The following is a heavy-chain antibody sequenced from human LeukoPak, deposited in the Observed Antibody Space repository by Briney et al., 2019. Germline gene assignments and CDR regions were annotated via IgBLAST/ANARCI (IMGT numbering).Heavy chain of an antibody. D-gene: IGHD3-9*01. Sequence: ASVKVSCKASGYTFTGYYMHWVRQAPGQGLEWMGWINPNSGGTKYAQKFQGRVTMTRDTSISTAYMELSRLRSDDTALYYCARDPPRGYFDWLSVGYYYYYYYMDVWGKGTTVTVSS. CDR3: ARDPPRGYFDWLSVGYYYYYYYMDV. J-gene: IGHJ6*03. CDR1: GYTFTGYY. CDR2: INPNSGGT. V-gene: IGHV1-2*02.